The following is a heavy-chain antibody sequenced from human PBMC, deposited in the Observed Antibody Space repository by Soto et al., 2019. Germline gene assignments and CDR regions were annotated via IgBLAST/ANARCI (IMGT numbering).Heavy chain of an antibody. Sequence: QVQLVESGGGLVKPAGSLRLSCAASGFTFSDYYMSWIRQAPGKGLEWISYISSSGNYADYADSMKGRFSISRDNAKNSLYLQVHSLRAEDTAVYHCARSSGSYWWEFDYWGQGTLVTVSS. J-gene: IGHJ4*02. V-gene: IGHV3-11*06. CDR3: ARSSGSYWWEFDY. CDR1: GFTFSDYY. D-gene: IGHD3-10*01. CDR2: ISSSGNYA.